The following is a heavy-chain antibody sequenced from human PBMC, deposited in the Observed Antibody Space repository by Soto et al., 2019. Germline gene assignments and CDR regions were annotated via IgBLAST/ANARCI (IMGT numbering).Heavy chain of an antibody. CDR3: ARPIGWGSYRTTDY. J-gene: IGHJ4*02. CDR1: GFTFSSYA. CDR2: ISYDGSNK. D-gene: IGHD3-16*02. V-gene: IGHV3-30-3*01. Sequence: GGSLRLSCAASGFTFSSYAMHWVRQAPGKGLEWVAVISYDGSNKYYADSVKGRFTISRDNSKNTLYLQMNSLRAEDTAVYYCARPIGWGSYRTTDYWGQGTLVTVSS.